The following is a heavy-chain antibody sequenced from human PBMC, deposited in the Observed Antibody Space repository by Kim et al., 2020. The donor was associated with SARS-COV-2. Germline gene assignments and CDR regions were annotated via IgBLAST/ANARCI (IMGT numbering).Heavy chain of an antibody. Sequence: SETLSLTCTVSGGSISSGDYYWSWIRQPPGKGLEWIGYIYYSGSTYYNPSLKSRVTISVDTSKNQFSLKLSSVTAADTAVYYCARVSGYDSSGYYYDYYFDYWGQGTLVTVSS. CDR1: GGSISSGDYY. J-gene: IGHJ4*02. CDR3: ARVSGYDSSGYYYDYYFDY. D-gene: IGHD3-22*01. V-gene: IGHV4-30-4*01. CDR2: IYYSGST.